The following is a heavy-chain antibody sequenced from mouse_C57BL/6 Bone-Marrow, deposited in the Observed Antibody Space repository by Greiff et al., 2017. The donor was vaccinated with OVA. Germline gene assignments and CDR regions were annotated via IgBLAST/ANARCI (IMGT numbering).Heavy chain of an antibody. CDR1: GYTFTNYW. V-gene: IGHV1-63*01. CDR3: ARNGFYWYFDV. Sequence: QVQLQQSGAELVRPGTSVKMSCKASGYTFTNYWIGWAKQRPGHGLEWIGDIYPGGGYTNYNEKFKGKATLTADKSSSTACMQFSSLTNENSAIYYCARNGFYWYFDVWGTGTTVTVAS. CDR2: IYPGGGYT. D-gene: IGHD2-2*01. J-gene: IGHJ1*03.